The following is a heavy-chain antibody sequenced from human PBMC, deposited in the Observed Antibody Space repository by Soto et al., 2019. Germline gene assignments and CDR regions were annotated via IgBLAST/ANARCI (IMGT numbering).Heavy chain of an antibody. CDR3: ASRYYYDSSGYYYPYYY. V-gene: IGHV3-48*02. CDR1: GFTFSNYN. Sequence: PGGSLRLSCAASGFTFSNYNMNWVRQAPGKGLEWVSSISSSSIIYYADSVKGRFTISRDNAKNSLYLQINSLRDEDTAVYYCASRYYYDSSGYYYPYYYWGQGTLVTVSS. J-gene: IGHJ4*02. D-gene: IGHD3-22*01. CDR2: ISSSSII.